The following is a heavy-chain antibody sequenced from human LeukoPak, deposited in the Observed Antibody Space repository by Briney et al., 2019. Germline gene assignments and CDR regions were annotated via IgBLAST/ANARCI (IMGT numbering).Heavy chain of an antibody. Sequence: GGSLRLSCAASGFTFSPYSMNWVRQAPGKGLEWVSFVSSSSSYIYYADSVKGRFTISRDNAKNSLYLQMNSLRAEDTAVYYCARCPWGAGSTSCLRGSPFDYWGQGTLVTVSS. J-gene: IGHJ4*02. CDR2: VSSSSSYI. CDR1: GFTFSPYS. CDR3: ARCPWGAGSTSCLRGSPFDY. D-gene: IGHD2-2*01. V-gene: IGHV3-21*01.